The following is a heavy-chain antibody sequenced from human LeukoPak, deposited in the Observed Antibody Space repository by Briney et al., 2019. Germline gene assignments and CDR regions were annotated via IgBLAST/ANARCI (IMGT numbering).Heavy chain of an antibody. V-gene: IGHV1-69*06. CDR3: ARTCALRCGSCYSVYYYYGMDV. Sequence: SVKVSCKASGGTFSSYAISWVRQAPGQGLEWMGGIIPIFGTANYAQKFQGRVTITADKSTSTAYMELSSLRSEDTAVYYCARTCALRCGSCYSVYYYYGMDVWGKGTTVTVSS. CDR1: GGTFSSYA. CDR2: IIPIFGTA. J-gene: IGHJ6*04. D-gene: IGHD2-15*01.